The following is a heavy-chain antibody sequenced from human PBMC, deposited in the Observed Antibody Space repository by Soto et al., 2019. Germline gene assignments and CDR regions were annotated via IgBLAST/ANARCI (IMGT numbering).Heavy chain of an antibody. V-gene: IGHV4-59*08. CDR2: IYYTGGT. J-gene: IGHJ4*02. CDR1: GGSMSSYY. CDR3: ARLVSAGSSRFDY. D-gene: IGHD2-15*01. Sequence: QLQLQESGPGLVRPSETLSLTCSVSGGSMSSYYWSWSRQSPGKGLEWIGYIYYTGGTKYNPSLNRRVTISLDTSKNHFSLNLTSVTAADTAVYYCARLVSAGSSRFDYWCQGTLVTVSS.